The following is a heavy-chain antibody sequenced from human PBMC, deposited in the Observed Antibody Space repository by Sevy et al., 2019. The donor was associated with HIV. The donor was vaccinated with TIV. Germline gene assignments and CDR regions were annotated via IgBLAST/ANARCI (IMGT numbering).Heavy chain of an antibody. CDR1: GYSFSSYA. J-gene: IGHJ4*02. CDR3: ARPSPRIAAAASAFYDN. V-gene: IGHV3-23*01. CDR2: INGRGGST. D-gene: IGHD6-13*01. Sequence: GGSLRLSYVVSGYSFSSYAISWVRQAPGKGLEWVSTINGRGGSTYYADSVKGRFTIFRDNPKNTLFLQMINLRVDDTAIYYCARPSPRIAAAASAFYDNWGQGTLVTVSS.